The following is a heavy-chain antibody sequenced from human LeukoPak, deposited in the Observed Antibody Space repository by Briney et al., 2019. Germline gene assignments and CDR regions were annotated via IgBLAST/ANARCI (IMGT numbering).Heavy chain of an antibody. J-gene: IGHJ4*02. D-gene: IGHD3-16*02. CDR3: ATYVWGSYRSRYYFDY. Sequence: ASVKVSCKASGGTFSSYAISWVRQAPGQGLEWMGGIIPIFGTANYAQKFQGRVTITADESTSTAYMELSSLRSEDTAVYYCATYVWGSYRSRYYFDYWGQGTLVTVSS. V-gene: IGHV1-69*13. CDR1: GGTFSSYA. CDR2: IIPIFGTA.